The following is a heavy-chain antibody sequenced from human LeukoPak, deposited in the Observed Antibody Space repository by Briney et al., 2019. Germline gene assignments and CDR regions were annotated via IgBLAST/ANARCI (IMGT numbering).Heavy chain of an antibody. V-gene: IGHV3-23*01. CDR1: GFTFSSYA. D-gene: IGHD3-9*01. Sequence: GGSLRLSCAASGFTFSSYAMTWVRQAPGKGLEWVSTISGSGGSTYYADSVKGRFTISRDNSKNTLYLQMNSLRAEDTAVYYCAKDLKSYYDILTGYSPLFDYWGQGTLVTVSS. J-gene: IGHJ4*02. CDR3: AKDLKSYYDILTGYSPLFDY. CDR2: ISGSGGST.